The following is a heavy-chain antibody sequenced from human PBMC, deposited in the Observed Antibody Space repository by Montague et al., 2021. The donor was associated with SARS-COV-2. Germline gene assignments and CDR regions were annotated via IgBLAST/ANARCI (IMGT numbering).Heavy chain of an antibody. V-gene: IGHV3-30*04. Sequence: SLRLSCAASGFTFSSYAMHRVRQAPGKGLEWVAVISYDGSNKYYADSVKGRFTISRDNSKNTLYLQMNSLRAEDTAVYYCAGVLVDYYGMDVWGQGTTVTVSS. CDR1: GFTFSSYA. CDR3: AGVLVDYYGMDV. CDR2: ISYDGSNK. D-gene: IGHD2-8*02. J-gene: IGHJ6*02.